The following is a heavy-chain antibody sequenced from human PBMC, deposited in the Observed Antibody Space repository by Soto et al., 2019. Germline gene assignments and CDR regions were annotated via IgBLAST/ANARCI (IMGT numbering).Heavy chain of an antibody. CDR1: GGTFSSYT. Sequence: QVQLVQSGAGVKKPGPSVYVSCNVSGGTFSSYTISWGRQAPEQGLEWVGRIITILSIATYAQKFHARVTTTEDKSTSTAYMERSSLRAEDTAMYYCTRERGYWGQGTLVTVSS. CDR2: IITILSIA. CDR3: TRERGY. J-gene: IGHJ4*02. V-gene: IGHV1-69*08.